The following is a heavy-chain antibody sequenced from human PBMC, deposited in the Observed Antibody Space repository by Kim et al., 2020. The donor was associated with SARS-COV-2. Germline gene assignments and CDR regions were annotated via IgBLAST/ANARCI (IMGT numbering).Heavy chain of an antibody. V-gene: IGHV3-30*03. J-gene: IGHJ4*02. Sequence: GGSLRLSCAASGFTFSSYGMHWVRQAPGKWLEWVSVISYDGSNKYYADSVKGRFTISRDNSKNTLYLQMNSLRAEDTAVYYCARSMTTVTTKTIDYWGQGTLVTVSS. CDR3: ARSMTTVTTKTIDY. D-gene: IGHD4-4*01. CDR1: GFTFSSYG. CDR2: ISYDGSNK.